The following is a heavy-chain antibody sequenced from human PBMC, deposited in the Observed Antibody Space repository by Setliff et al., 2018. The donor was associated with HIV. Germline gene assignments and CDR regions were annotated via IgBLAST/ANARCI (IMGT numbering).Heavy chain of an antibody. D-gene: IGHD3-16*01. Sequence: QTGGSLRLSCAASGFTFSSYWMHWVRQAPGKGLVWVSRINSDGSSTSYADSVKGRFTISRDNAKNTLYLQMNSLRAEDTAVYYCAKDWGSRLSYSFYYMDVWGKGTTVTVSS. CDR1: GFTFSSYW. J-gene: IGHJ6*03. CDR3: AKDWGSRLSYSFYYMDV. V-gene: IGHV3-74*01. CDR2: INSDGSST.